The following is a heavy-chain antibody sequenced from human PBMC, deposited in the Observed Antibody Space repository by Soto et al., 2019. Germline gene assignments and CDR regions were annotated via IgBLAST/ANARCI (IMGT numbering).Heavy chain of an antibody. CDR2: MNPNSGNT. D-gene: IGHD6-19*01. CDR1: GYTFTSYD. J-gene: IGHJ4*02. CDR3: ARVTGGIAVAGRPLGY. Sequence: QVQLVQSGAEVKKPGASVKVSCKASGYTFTSYDINWVRQATGQGLEWMGWMNPNSGNTGYAQKFRGRVTMTRNTSISTADMELSSLRSEDTAVYYCARVTGGIAVAGRPLGYWGQGTLVTVSS. V-gene: IGHV1-8*01.